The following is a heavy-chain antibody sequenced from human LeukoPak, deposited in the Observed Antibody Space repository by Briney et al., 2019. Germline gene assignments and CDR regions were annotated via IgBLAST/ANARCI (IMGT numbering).Heavy chain of an antibody. J-gene: IGHJ4*02. CDR2: VSNDGFYK. V-gene: IGHV3-30*03. Sequence: GGSLRLSCAASGFTVSSNYMSWVRKAPGKGLERVAVVSNDGFYKYSADSVKGRFTISRDNSKNTLYLQMDSLRAEDTAVYYCARGGGVALLWFGEPFDYWGQGTLVTVSS. CDR1: GFTVSSNY. D-gene: IGHD3-10*01. CDR3: ARGGGVALLWFGEPFDY.